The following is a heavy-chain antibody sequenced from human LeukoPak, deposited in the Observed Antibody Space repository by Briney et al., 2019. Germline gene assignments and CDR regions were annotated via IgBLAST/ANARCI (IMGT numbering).Heavy chain of an antibody. CDR2: IIPIFGTA. D-gene: IGHD2-15*01. J-gene: IGHJ5*02. V-gene: IGHV1-69*01. CDR3: ARDAIVARGNWFDP. Sequence: GSSVKVSCKASGGTFSSYAINWVRQAPGQGLEWMGGIIPIFGTANYAQKFQGRVTITADESTSTAYMELSSLRSEDTAVYYCARDAIVARGNWFDPWGQGTLVTVSS. CDR1: GGTFSSYA.